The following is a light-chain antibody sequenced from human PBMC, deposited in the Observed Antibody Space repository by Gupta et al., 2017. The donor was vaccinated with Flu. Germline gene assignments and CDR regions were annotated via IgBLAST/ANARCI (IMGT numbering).Light chain of an antibody. J-gene: IGKJ5*01. CDR3: QQFNNWPFT. V-gene: IGKV3-15*01. CDR1: QSVGVD. CDR2: DAS. Sequence: EIVMTQSPVSLSVSPGEGVTLSYRASQSVGVDLAWYQQRPGQTPRPLIYDASFRATGVPGRFSAGGSGTEFTLTISDLQPEDFAIYYCQQFNNWPFTFGQGTRLDMK.